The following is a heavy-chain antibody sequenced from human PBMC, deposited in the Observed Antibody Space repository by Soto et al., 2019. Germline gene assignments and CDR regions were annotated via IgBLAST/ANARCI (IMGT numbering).Heavy chain of an antibody. J-gene: IGHJ4*02. Sequence: GASVEVSCKASGYTFTSYGMSWVRQAPGQRLEWMGWINAGNGNTKYSQKFQGRVTITRDTSASTAYMELSSLRSEDTAVYYCARAVAVPADFDYWGQGTLVTVSS. CDR1: GYTFTSYG. CDR2: INAGNGNT. CDR3: ARAVAVPADFDY. V-gene: IGHV1-3*01. D-gene: IGHD6-19*01.